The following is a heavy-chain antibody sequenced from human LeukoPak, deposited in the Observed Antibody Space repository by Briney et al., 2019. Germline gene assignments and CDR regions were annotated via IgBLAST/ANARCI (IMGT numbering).Heavy chain of an antibody. CDR2: IYYSGST. CDR3: ARHASGYDSGNYCYYMDV. D-gene: IGHD5-12*01. V-gene: IGHV4-39*01. Sequence: SETLSLTCTVSGGSISSSSYYWGWIRQPPGKGLEWIGSIYYSGSTYYNPSLKSRVTISVDTSKNQFSLKLSSVTAADTAVYYCARHASGYDSGNYCYYMDVWGKGTTVTVSS. J-gene: IGHJ6*03. CDR1: GGSISSSSYY.